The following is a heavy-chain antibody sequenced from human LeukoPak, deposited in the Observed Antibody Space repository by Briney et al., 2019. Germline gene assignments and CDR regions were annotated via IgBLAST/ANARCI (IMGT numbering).Heavy chain of an antibody. D-gene: IGHD3/OR15-3a*01. V-gene: IGHV4-61*02. CDR2: IYTSGST. CDR1: GGSISSGSYY. J-gene: IGHJ4*02. CDR3: ARTSGLGVVDY. Sequence: SQTLSLTCTVSGGSISSGSYYWSWIRQPAGKGLGWIGRIYTSGSTNYNPSLKSRVTISVDTSKNQFSLKLSSVTAADTAVYYCARTSGLGVVDYWGQGTLVTVSS.